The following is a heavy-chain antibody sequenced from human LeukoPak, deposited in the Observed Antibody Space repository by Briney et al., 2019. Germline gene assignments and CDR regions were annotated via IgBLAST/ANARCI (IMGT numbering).Heavy chain of an antibody. CDR3: AREFPYSSGWYTESQGYY. CDR1: GGSITSNTYY. Sequence: SETLSLTCSVSGGSITSNTYYWGWIRQPPGKGLEWIGNIYHSGSTYYNPSLKSRVTISVDTSKNQFSLKLSSVTAADTAVYYCAREFPYSSGWYTESQGYYWGQGTLVTVSS. J-gene: IGHJ4*02. D-gene: IGHD6-19*01. V-gene: IGHV4-39*07. CDR2: IYHSGST.